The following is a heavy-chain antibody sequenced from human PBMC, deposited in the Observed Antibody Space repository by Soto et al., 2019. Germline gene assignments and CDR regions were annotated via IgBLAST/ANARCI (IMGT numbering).Heavy chain of an antibody. J-gene: IGHJ5*02. CDR3: ARDPNLSIWRKIDL. CDR2: ISTFHGNT. V-gene: IGHV1-18*01. CDR1: GYTFTNQG. D-gene: IGHD6-13*01. Sequence: GASVKVSCNATGYTFTNQGISWVRQAPGQGLEWVGWISTFHGNTDYAQKLQGRVTLTTDTSTSTAYMELRDLRSDDTAVYYCARDPNLSIWRKIDLRGQGTPV.